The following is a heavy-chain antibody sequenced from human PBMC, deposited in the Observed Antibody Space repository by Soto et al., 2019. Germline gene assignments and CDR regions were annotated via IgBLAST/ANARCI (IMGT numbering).Heavy chain of an antibody. CDR3: ARIFDFWTGYYSHY. CDR1: GFSLSTSGVA. Sequence: VSGPTLVKPTQTLTLTCTFSGFSLSTSGVAVGWIRQAPRKAPEWLAFIFWDDDKRYSPSLENRRTITKDTSKNQVVLTMTNMDPVDTATYYCARIFDFWTGYYSHYWGRGTLVPVSS. J-gene: IGHJ4*02. V-gene: IGHV2-5*02. CDR2: IFWDDDK. D-gene: IGHD3-3*01.